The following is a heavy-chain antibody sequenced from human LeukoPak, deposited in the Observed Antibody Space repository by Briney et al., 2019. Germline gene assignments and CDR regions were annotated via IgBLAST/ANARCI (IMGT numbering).Heavy chain of an antibody. CDR3: ARETRDWYFDL. CDR1: AVSTSSYY. V-gene: IGHV4-59*01. CDR2: IYDSGIT. D-gene: IGHD2-2*01. Sequence: PSETLSLTCTVSAVSTSSYYWSWIRQPPGKGPEWIGYIYDSGITNYNPSLKSRVTISVDTSKNQFSLKLSSVTAADTAVYYCARETRDWYFDLWGRGTLVTVSS. J-gene: IGHJ2*01.